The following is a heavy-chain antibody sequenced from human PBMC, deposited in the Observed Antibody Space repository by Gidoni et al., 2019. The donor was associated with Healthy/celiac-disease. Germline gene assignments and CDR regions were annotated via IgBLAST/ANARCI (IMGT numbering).Heavy chain of an antibody. D-gene: IGHD5-18*01. J-gene: IGHJ6*02. CDR3: ARVGYSYGYVRYYYYGMDV. CDR1: GGSISSSNW. V-gene: IGHV4-4*02. CDR2: IYHSGST. Sequence: QESGPGLVKPSGTLSLTCAVSGGSISSSNWWSWVRQPPGKGLEWIGEIYHSGSTNYNPSLKSRVTISVDKSKNQFSLKLSSVTAADTAVYYCARVGYSYGYVRYYYYGMDVWGQGTTVTVSS.